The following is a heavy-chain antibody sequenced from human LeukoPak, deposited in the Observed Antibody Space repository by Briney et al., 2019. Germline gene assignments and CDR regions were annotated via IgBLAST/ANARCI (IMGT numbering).Heavy chain of an antibody. Sequence: PSETLSLTCTVSGGSISSYYWSWIRQPPGKGLEWIGYIYYSGSTNYNPSLKSRVTISVDTSKNQFSLKLSSVTAADTAVYYCARAYYDFSRYYYYYMDVWGKGTTVTVSS. D-gene: IGHD3-3*01. CDR2: IYYSGST. V-gene: IGHV4-59*01. J-gene: IGHJ6*03. CDR1: GGSISSYY. CDR3: ARAYYDFSRYYYYYMDV.